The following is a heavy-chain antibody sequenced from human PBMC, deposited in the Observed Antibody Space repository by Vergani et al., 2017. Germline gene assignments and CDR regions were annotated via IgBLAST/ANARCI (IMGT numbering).Heavy chain of an antibody. V-gene: IGHV3-48*01. Sequence: EVQLVESGGGLVQPGGSLRLSCAASGFTFSSYSMNWVRQAPGKGLEWVSYITSSSSTIYYADSVKGRFTISRDNAKNSLYLQMNSLRAEDTAVYYCAKHHSSIAARPYFDYWGQGTLVTVSS. CDR2: ITSSSSTI. D-gene: IGHD6-6*01. CDR3: AKHHSSIAARPYFDY. CDR1: GFTFSSYS. J-gene: IGHJ4*02.